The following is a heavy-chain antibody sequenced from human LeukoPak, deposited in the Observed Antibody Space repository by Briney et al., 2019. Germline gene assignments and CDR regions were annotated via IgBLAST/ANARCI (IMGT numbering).Heavy chain of an antibody. V-gene: IGHV4-30-4*01. CDR2: IYYSGTT. J-gene: IGHJ5*02. Sequence: SETLSLTCTVSGGSISNGDYYWSWIRQPPGKGLEWIGYIYYSGTTYYNPSLKSRVTISVDTSKNQFSLKLNSVTAADTAVYYCARDAALVRGPRARGNNWFDPWGQGTLVTVSS. D-gene: IGHD3-10*01. CDR3: ARDAALVRGPRARGNNWFDP. CDR1: GGSISNGDYY.